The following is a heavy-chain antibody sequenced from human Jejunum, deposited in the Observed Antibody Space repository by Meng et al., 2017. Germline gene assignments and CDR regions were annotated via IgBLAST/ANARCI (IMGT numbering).Heavy chain of an antibody. J-gene: IGHJ4*02. V-gene: IGHV4-34*01. CDR2: INDSGST. CDR1: GGSISDYY. CDR3: ARGNEYSNYGADF. Sequence: QVKLQQWGAGLLKPSETLSFTCAVYGGSISDYYWTWIRQPPGKGLEWIREINDSGSTNYNPSLKSRVTISVDTSKSQFYLRVSSVTAADTAVYYCARGNEYSNYGADFWGQGTLVTVSS. D-gene: IGHD4-11*01.